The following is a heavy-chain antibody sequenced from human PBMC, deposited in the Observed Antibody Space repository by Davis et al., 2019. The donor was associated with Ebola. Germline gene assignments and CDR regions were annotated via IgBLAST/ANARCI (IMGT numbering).Heavy chain of an antibody. J-gene: IGHJ6*02. V-gene: IGHV4-59*08. CDR2: VYHSGTT. CDR1: GGSINTFY. CDR3: ARQQQLVRYYGMDV. Sequence: ESLKISCTVSGGSINTFYWNWIRQPPGKGLEWIGNVYHSGTTSYSPSLKSRVTISVDTSKNQFSLKLISVTAADTAMYYCARQQQLVRYYGMDVWGQGTTVTVSS. D-gene: IGHD6-13*01.